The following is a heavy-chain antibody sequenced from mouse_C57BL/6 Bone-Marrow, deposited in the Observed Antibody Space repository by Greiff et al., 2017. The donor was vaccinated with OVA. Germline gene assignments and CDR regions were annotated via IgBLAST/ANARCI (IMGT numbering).Heavy chain of an antibody. CDR3: ARRAYGYSSGAWFAY. J-gene: IGHJ3*01. CDR2: IYPRSGNT. D-gene: IGHD1-1*01. V-gene: IGHV1-81*01. Sequence: VQLQQSGAELARPGASVKLSCKASGYTFTSYGISWVKQRTGQGLEWIGEIYPRSGNTYYNEKFKGKATLTADKSSSTAYMELRSLTSEDSAVYVCARRAYGYSSGAWFAYWGKGTLVTVSA. CDR1: GYTFTSYG.